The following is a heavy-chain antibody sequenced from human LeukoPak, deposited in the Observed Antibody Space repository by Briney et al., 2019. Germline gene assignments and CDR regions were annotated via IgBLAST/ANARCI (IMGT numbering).Heavy chain of an antibody. CDR2: ISGSGGST. CDR3: AQRAGGYSLSD. J-gene: IGHJ4*02. V-gene: IGHV3-23*01. D-gene: IGHD5-18*01. Sequence: PGGSLRLSCVASGFTFSHYTMHWVRQAPGKGLEWVSAISGSGGSTYYADSVKGRFTISRDNSKNTLYLQMNSLRAEDTAVYYCAQRAGGYSLSDWGQGTLVTVSS. CDR1: GFTFSHYT.